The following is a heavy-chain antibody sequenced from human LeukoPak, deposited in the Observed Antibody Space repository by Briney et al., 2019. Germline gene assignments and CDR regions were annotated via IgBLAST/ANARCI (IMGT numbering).Heavy chain of an antibody. J-gene: IGHJ4*02. D-gene: IGHD1-7*01. CDR1: GGSFSGYY. V-gene: IGHV4-59*01. CDR3: ARARIGNFNFDY. Sequence: SETLSLTCAVYGGSFSGYYWSWIRQPPGKGLEWIGYIYYSGSTNYNPSLKSRVSISVDTSKNQFSLKLSSVTAADTAVYYCARARIGNFNFDYWGQGTLVTVSS. CDR2: IYYSGST.